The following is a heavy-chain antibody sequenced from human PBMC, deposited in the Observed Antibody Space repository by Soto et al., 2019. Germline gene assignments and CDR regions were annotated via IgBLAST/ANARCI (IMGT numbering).Heavy chain of an antibody. J-gene: IGHJ4*02. CDR2: IFSSGRT. V-gene: IGHV4-4*07. Sequence: VQLQESGPGLVKPSETLSLSCDVSGASLLSSYWSWVRQPAGKGLEWIGHIFSSGRTSYNPSLKSRVTMSIDTPNNKFSLSLNSVTAADTAVYYCAKGWDVKYFDHWGQEARVTVSS. CDR1: GASLLSSY. D-gene: IGHD1-26*01. CDR3: AKGWDVKYFDH.